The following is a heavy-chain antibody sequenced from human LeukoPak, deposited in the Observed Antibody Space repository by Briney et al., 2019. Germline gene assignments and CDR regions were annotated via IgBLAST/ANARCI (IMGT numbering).Heavy chain of an antibody. Sequence: SETLSLTCTVSGGSISSYYWSWIRQPPGKGLEWIGYIYYSGSTNYNPSLKSRVTISLDTSKNQFSLKLSSVTAADTAVYYCAREGEYIAAAGPFDYWGQGTLVTVSS. V-gene: IGHV4-59*01. CDR2: IYYSGST. CDR3: AREGEYIAAAGPFDY. D-gene: IGHD6-13*01. CDR1: GGSISSYY. J-gene: IGHJ4*02.